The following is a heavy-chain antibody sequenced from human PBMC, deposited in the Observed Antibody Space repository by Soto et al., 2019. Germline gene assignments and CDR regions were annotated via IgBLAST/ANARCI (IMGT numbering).Heavy chain of an antibody. CDR2: ISGSGGST. CDR3: AKGVRSYYYYGMDV. V-gene: IGHV3-23*01. Sequence: GGSLRLSCAASGFTFSSYAMTWVRQAPGKGLEWVSGISGSGGSTYYADSVKGRFTISRDNSKNTMYLQMNSLRAEDTAVYYCAKGVRSYYYYGMDVWGQGTTVTVSS. D-gene: IGHD3-22*01. J-gene: IGHJ6*02. CDR1: GFTFSSYA.